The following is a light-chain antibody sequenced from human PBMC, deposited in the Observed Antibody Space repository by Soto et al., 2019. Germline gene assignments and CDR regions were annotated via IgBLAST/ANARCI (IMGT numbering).Light chain of an antibody. CDR1: QTISSW. V-gene: IGKV1-5*03. J-gene: IGKJ1*01. Sequence: DIQMTQSPSTLSASVGDIVASTCRASQTISSWLAWYQQKPGKAPKLLIYKASTLKSGVPPRFSGSGSGTEFTLTISSLQPDDFATYYCQHYNSYSEAFGQGTKV. CDR2: KAS. CDR3: QHYNSYSEA.